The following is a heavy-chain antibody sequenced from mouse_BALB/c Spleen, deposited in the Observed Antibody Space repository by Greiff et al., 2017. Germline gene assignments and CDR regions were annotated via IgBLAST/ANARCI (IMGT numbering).Heavy chain of an antibody. D-gene: IGHD1-1*01. V-gene: IGHV1-55*01. CDR1: GYTFTSYW. J-gene: IGHJ4*01. Sequence: QVQLQQPGAELVKPGTSVKLSCKASGYTFTSYWINWVKLRPGQGLEWIGDIYPGSGSTNYNEKFKSKATLTVDTSSSTAYMQLSSLASEDSALYYCARTLHYYGSVMDYWGQGTSVTVSS. CDR2: IYPGSGST. CDR3: ARTLHYYGSVMDY.